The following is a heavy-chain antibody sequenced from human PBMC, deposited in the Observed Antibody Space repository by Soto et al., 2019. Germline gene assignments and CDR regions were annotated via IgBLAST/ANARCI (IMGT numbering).Heavy chain of an antibody. CDR3: ASEPVGGTAY. CDR2: ISYDGSNK. D-gene: IGHD1-26*01. J-gene: IGHJ4*02. V-gene: IGHV3-30-3*01. Sequence: QVQLVESGGGVVQPGRSLRLSCAASGFTFSSYAMHWVRQAPGKGLEWVPVISYDGSNKYYADSVKGRFTISRDNSKNTLYLQMNSLRAEDTAVYYCASEPVGGTAYWGQGTLVTVSS. CDR1: GFTFSSYA.